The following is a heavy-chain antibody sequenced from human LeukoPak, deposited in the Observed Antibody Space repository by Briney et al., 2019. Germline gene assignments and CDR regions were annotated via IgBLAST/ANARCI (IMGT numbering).Heavy chain of an antibody. V-gene: IGHV5-51*01. Sequence: GESLKISCKGSGYSFTSYWIGWVRQMPGKGLEWMGIIYPGDSDTRCSPSFQGQVTISADKSISTAYLQWSSLKASDTAMYYCARQLNYYDSSGSYFDYWGQGTLVTVSS. CDR1: GYSFTSYW. J-gene: IGHJ4*02. CDR3: ARQLNYYDSSGSYFDY. D-gene: IGHD3-22*01. CDR2: IYPGDSDT.